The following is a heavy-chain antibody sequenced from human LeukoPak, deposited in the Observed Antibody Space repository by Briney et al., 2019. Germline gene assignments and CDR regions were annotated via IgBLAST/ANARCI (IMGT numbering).Heavy chain of an antibody. J-gene: IGHJ4*02. CDR3: ARLGGSYAVDY. CDR2: IYYSGST. Sequence: PSETLSLTCTVSGYSISSGYYWGWIRQPPGKGLEWIGSIYYSGSTYYNPSLKSRVTISVDTSKNQFSLKLSSVTAADTAVYYCARLGGSYAVDYWGQGTLVTVSS. V-gene: IGHV4-38-2*02. CDR1: GYSISSGYY. D-gene: IGHD1-26*01.